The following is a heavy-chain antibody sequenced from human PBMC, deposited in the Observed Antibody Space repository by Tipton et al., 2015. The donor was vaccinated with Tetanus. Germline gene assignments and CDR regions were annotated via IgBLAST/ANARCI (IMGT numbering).Heavy chain of an antibody. Sequence: GSLRLSCAASGFTFRNYWMHWVRQAPGKGLVWVSRINGEASGTGYADSVKGRLSISRDNTKNMLYLQINSLRAEDTAVYYCARVTELTGRYFDYWGQGTLVTVSS. CDR1: GFTFRNYW. CDR3: ARVTELTGRYFDY. V-gene: IGHV3-74*01. D-gene: IGHD7-27*01. J-gene: IGHJ4*02. CDR2: INGEASGT.